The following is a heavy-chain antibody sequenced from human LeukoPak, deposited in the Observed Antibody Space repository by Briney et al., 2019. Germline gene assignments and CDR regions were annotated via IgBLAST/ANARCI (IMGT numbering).Heavy chain of an antibody. CDR1: GGSFSGYY. CDR3: ARSIRYFDWLSPTSFDY. Sequence: SETLSLTCAVYGGSFSGYYWSWIRQPPGKGLEWIGSIYYSGSTYYNPSLKSRVTISVDTSKNQFSLKLSSVTAADTAVYYCARSIRYFDWLSPTSFDYWGQGTLVTVSS. D-gene: IGHD3-9*01. V-gene: IGHV4-34*01. CDR2: IYYSGST. J-gene: IGHJ4*02.